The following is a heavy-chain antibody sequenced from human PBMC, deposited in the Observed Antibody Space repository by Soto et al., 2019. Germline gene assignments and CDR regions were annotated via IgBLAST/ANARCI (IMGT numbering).Heavy chain of an antibody. D-gene: IGHD4-17*01. CDR2: ISGSGGST. J-gene: IGHJ4*02. Sequence: GGSLRLSCAASGFTFSSYAMSWVRQAPGKGLEWVSAISGSGGSTYYADSVKGRFTISRDNSKNTLYLQMNSLRAEDTAVYYCVSIENPVTTRGGHADYWGQGTLVTVSS. V-gene: IGHV3-23*01. CDR1: GFTFSSYA. CDR3: VSIENPVTTRGGHADY.